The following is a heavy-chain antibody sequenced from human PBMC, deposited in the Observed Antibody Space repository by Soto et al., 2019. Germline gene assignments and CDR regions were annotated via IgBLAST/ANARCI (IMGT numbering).Heavy chain of an antibody. CDR1: GYTITELS. D-gene: IGHD5-18*01. CDR2: FDPEDGET. V-gene: IGHV1-24*01. CDR3: ATGRIQLSGRPGAILYYYGMDV. Sequence: EASVKVSCKVSGYTITELSMHWVRQAPGKGLEWMGGFDPEDGETIYAQKFQGRVTMTEDTSTDTAYMELSSLRSEDTAVYYCATGRIQLSGRPGAILYYYGMDVWGQGTTVTVSS. J-gene: IGHJ6*02.